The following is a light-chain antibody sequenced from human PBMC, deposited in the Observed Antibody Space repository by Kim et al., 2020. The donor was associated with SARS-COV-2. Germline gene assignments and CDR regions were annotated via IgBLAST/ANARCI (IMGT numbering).Light chain of an antibody. CDR1: TCNIGSNT. J-gene: IGLJ2*01. CDR2: GNN. CDR3: SAWDDSLNGLL. Sequence: GQRVTISCSGSTCNIGSNTVNWYQQLPRTAPKLIMVGNNERPSGVPDRFSGSKSDTSASLAISGLQSDDEADYYCSAWDDSLNGLLFGGGTQLTVL. V-gene: IGLV1-44*01.